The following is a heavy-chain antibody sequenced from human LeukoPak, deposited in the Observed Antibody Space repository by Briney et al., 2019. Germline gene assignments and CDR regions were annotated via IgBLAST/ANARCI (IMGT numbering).Heavy chain of an antibody. Sequence: PGGSLRLSCAASGFSFSSYSMNWVRLAPGKGLEWVSSISTSSNYIYYADSMKGRFTISRDNAKNSLYLQMNSLRAEDTAVYYCAREDSSGWYKFDYWGQGTLVTVSS. J-gene: IGHJ4*02. CDR3: AREDSSGWYKFDY. CDR2: ISTSSNYI. CDR1: GFSFSSYS. D-gene: IGHD6-19*01. V-gene: IGHV3-21*04.